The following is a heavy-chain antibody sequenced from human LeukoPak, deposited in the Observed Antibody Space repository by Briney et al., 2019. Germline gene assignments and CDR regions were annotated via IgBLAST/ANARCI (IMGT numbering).Heavy chain of an antibody. J-gene: IGHJ5*02. CDR3: AKDDARIGSSSSWSDP. CDR1: GFTFSSYA. V-gene: IGHV3-23*01. Sequence: GGSLRLSCAASGFTFSSYAMSWVRQAPGKGLEWDSAISGSGGSTYYADSVKGRFTISRDNSKNTLYLQMNSLRAEDTAVYYCAKDDARIGSSSSWSDPWGQGTLVTVSS. D-gene: IGHD6-6*01. CDR2: ISGSGGST.